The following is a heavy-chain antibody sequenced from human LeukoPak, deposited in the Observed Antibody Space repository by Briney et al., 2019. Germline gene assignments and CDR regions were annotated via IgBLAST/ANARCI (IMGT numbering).Heavy chain of an antibody. D-gene: IGHD3-22*01. CDR1: GASISSGSYY. CDR3: ARDRPTYYDSSGYYLESDY. V-gene: IGHV4-61*02. J-gene: IGHJ4*02. CDR2: VYTSGST. Sequence: SETLSLTCSVSGASISSGSYYWSWIRQPAGKGLEWIGRVYTSGSTNYNPSLKSRVTISVDTSKNQFSLKLSSVTAADTAVYYCARDRPTYYDSSGYYLESDYWGQGTLVTASS.